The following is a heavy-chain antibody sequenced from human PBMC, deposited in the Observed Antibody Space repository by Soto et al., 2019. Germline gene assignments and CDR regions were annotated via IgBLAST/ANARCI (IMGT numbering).Heavy chain of an antibody. CDR3: ARDADSGYDYPYNWFDP. D-gene: IGHD5-12*01. CDR1: GFTFSSYS. V-gene: IGHV3-48*02. J-gene: IGHJ5*02. Sequence: EVQLVESGGGLVQPGGSLRLSCAASGFTFSSYSMNWVRQAPGKGLEWVSYISSSSSTIYYADSVKGRFTISRDNAKNSLYLEMNSLRDEDTAVYYCARDADSGYDYPYNWFDPWGQGTLVTVSS. CDR2: ISSSSSTI.